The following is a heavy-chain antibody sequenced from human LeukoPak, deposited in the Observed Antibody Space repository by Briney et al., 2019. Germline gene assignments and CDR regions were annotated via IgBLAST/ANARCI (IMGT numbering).Heavy chain of an antibody. J-gene: IGHJ4*02. Sequence: GGSLRLSCAASGFTFSTYWMNWVRQAPGKGLECVANIKEDGSEKYYVDSVKGRFTISRDNAKNSLYLQMSSLRADDTAVYYCTRGLTTSPGIDYWGQGTLVTVSS. D-gene: IGHD4-17*01. CDR1: GFTFSTYW. V-gene: IGHV3-7*01. CDR3: TRGLTTSPGIDY. CDR2: IKEDGSEK.